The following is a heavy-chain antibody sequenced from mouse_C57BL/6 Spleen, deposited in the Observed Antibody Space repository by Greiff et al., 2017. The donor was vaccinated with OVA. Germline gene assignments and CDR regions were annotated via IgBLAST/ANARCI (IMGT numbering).Heavy chain of an antibody. V-gene: IGHV14-1*01. CDR2: IDPEDGDT. D-gene: IGHD1-1*01. CDR1: GFNIKDYY. Sequence: EVQLQQSGAELVRPGASVKLSCTASGFNIKDYYMHWVKQRPEQGLEWIGRIDPEDGDTEYAPKFPGKATMTADTSSNTAYPQLSSLTSEDTAVYYCTTRYYGSSYFDYWGQGTTLTVSS. CDR3: TTRYYGSSYFDY. J-gene: IGHJ2*01.